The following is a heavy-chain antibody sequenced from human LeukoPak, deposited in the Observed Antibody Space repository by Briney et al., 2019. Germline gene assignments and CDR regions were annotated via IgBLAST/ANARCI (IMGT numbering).Heavy chain of an antibody. D-gene: IGHD3-10*01. CDR2: ISSGSRTI. J-gene: IGHJ4*01. Sequence: GGSLRLSCVASGFSFSGYSMNWDRQAPGKGLDWVSYISSGSRTIFYGDSVKGRFTISRDNAKNSLYLQMNSLRAEDTAVYYCVRESIRGTRDFDYWGHGTLVTVSS. V-gene: IGHV3-48*04. CDR1: GFSFSGYS. CDR3: VRESIRGTRDFDY.